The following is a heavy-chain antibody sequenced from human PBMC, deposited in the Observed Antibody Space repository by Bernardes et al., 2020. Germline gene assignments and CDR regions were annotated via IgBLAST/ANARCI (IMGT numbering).Heavy chain of an antibody. J-gene: IGHJ4*02. Sequence: SETLSLTCTVSGGSVSSGSYYWSWIRQPPGKGLEWIGYIYYSGSTNYNPSLKSRVTISVDTSKNQFSLKLSSVTAADTAVYYCARTHSFRFLVDYWGQGTLVTVSS. D-gene: IGHD3-10*01. CDR3: ARTHSFRFLVDY. CDR1: GGSVSSGSYY. V-gene: IGHV4-61*01. CDR2: IYYSGST.